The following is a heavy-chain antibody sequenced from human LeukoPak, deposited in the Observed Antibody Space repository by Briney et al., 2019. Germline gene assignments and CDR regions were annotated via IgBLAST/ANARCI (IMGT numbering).Heavy chain of an antibody. J-gene: IGHJ5*02. V-gene: IGHV5-51*01. D-gene: IGHD3-3*01. CDR2: IYPGDSDT. Sequence: GESLKISCKGSGYSFTSYWIGWVRQMPGKGLEWMGIIYPGDSDTRYSPSFQGQVTISADKSISTAYLQWSSLKASDTAMYYRARHPTIFGDPQTNWFDPWGQGTLVTVSS. CDR3: ARHPTIFGDPQTNWFDP. CDR1: GYSFTSYW.